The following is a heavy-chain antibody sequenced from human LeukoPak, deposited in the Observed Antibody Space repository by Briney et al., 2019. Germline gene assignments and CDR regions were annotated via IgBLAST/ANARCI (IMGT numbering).Heavy chain of an antibody. Sequence: SETLSLTCAVYGGSFSGYYWSWIRQPPGKGLEWIGEINHSGSTNYNPSLKSRVTISVDTSKNQFSLKLSSVTAADTAVYYCARASRRWLGFDYWGQGTLVTVSS. CDR1: GGSFSGYY. D-gene: IGHD6-19*01. CDR2: INHSGST. J-gene: IGHJ4*02. V-gene: IGHV4-34*01. CDR3: ARASRRWLGFDY.